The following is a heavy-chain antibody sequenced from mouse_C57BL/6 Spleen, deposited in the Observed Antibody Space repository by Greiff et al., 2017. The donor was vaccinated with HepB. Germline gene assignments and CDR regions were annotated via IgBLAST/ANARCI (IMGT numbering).Heavy chain of an antibody. J-gene: IGHJ2*01. CDR1: GYTFTSYT. Sequence: VKLMESGAELARPGASVKMSCKASGYTFTSYTMHWVKQRPGQGLEWIGYINPSSGYTKYNQKFKDKATLTADKSSSTAYMQLSSLTSEDSAVYYCARGVVYFDYWGQGTTRTVSS. D-gene: IGHD1-1*01. V-gene: IGHV1-4*01. CDR2: INPSSGYT. CDR3: ARGVVYFDY.